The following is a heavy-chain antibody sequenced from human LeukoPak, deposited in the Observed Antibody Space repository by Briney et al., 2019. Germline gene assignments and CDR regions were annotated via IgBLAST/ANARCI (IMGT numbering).Heavy chain of an antibody. CDR2: ISYDGSNK. D-gene: IGHD1-26*01. Sequence: AGSLRLSCAASAFTFSSYAMHWVRQPPGKGLEWVAVISYDGSNKYYEDSVKGRFTISRDNSKNKLYLQMNSLRAEDTAVYYCERGEVGAPGPYYFDYWGQGTLVTVSS. CDR3: ERGEVGAPGPYYFDY. V-gene: IGHV3-30*04. J-gene: IGHJ4*02. CDR1: AFTFSSYA.